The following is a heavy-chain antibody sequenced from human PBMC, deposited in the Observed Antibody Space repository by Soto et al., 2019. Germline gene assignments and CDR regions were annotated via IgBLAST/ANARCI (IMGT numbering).Heavy chain of an antibody. CDR1: GGSLSSSNW. CDR2: IYHSGST. Sequence: QVQLQESGPGLVKPSGTLSLTCAVSGGSLSSSNWWSWVRQPPGKGLEWIGEIYHSGSTNYNPSLKSRVTISVDKSMNQFSLNLSSVTAADTAVYYCASYYCSSTSCYAGQGGAFDIWGQGTMVAVSS. CDR3: ASYYCSSTSCYAGQGGAFDI. D-gene: IGHD2-2*01. J-gene: IGHJ3*02. V-gene: IGHV4-4*02.